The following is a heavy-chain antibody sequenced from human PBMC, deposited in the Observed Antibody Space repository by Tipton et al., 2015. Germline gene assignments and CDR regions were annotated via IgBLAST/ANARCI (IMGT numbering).Heavy chain of an antibody. V-gene: IGHV3-11*01. CDR3: AKSRGYSSWRGFDY. CDR1: GFTFGDHY. J-gene: IGHJ4*02. D-gene: IGHD3-10*01. CDR2: ISNSGRNI. Sequence: SLRLSCAASGFTFGDHYMAWIRQAPGKGLEWLSYISNSGRNIYYADSVKGRFTVSRDNTEKSVSLQMDSLRAEDTAVYYCAKSRGYSSWRGFDYRGQGTLVTVSS.